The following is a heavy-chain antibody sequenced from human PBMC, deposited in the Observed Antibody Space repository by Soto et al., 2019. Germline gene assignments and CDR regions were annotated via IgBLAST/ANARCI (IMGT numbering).Heavy chain of an antibody. D-gene: IGHD3-10*01. Sequence: EMQLVESGGGLVRPWGSLRLSCTASGITFSSYWMSWVRQAPGKGLEWVANIKQDGSETYYGDSVKGRFTISRDNAKNSLFLQMNSLRTEDTAVYYCARDRRGSSYESGSYYTSDYWGQGTLVTVSS. CDR3: ARDRRGSSYESGSYYTSDY. CDR2: IKQDGSET. V-gene: IGHV3-7*03. CDR1: GITFSSYW. J-gene: IGHJ4*02.